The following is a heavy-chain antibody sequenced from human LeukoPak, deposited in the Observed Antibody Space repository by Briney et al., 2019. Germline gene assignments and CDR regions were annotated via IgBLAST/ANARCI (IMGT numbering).Heavy chain of an antibody. V-gene: IGHV3-20*01. CDR2: INWNGGST. CDR1: GFTFDDYG. Sequence: GGSLRLSCAASGFTFDDYGMSWVRQAPGKGLEWGSGINWNGGSTGYAGSAKGRFTISRTNVKNSLYLQMNSLRAEDTALYHCARSMLWDIVVVPAAPGDYWGQGTLVTVSS. J-gene: IGHJ4*02. CDR3: ARSMLWDIVVVPAAPGDY. D-gene: IGHD2-2*01.